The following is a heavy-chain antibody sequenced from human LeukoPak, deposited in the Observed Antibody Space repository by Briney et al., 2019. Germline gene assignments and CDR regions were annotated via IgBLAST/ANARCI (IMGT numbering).Heavy chain of an antibody. Sequence: SETLSLTCAVYGGSFSGYYWSWIRQPPGKGLEWIGEINHSGSTNYNPSLKSRVTISVDTSKNQFSLKLSSVTAADTAVYYCARTSWYSSALFDYWGQGTLVTVSS. CDR3: ARTSWYSSALFDY. D-gene: IGHD6-19*01. CDR2: INHSGST. CDR1: GGSFSGYY. J-gene: IGHJ4*02. V-gene: IGHV4-34*01.